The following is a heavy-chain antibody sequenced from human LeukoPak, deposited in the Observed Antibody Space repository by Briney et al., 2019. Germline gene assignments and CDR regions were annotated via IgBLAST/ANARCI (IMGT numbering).Heavy chain of an antibody. CDR3: ARVLASAGGFDY. CDR1: GGSISPYY. Sequence: SETLSLTCSVSGGSISPYYWSWIRQPPGKGLEWIGYIYYSGTTNYNPSLQSRVTISVATSKNQFSLKLSSVTAADTALYYCARVLASAGGFDYWGQGTLVTVSS. J-gene: IGHJ4*02. V-gene: IGHV4-59*01. CDR2: IYYSGTT. D-gene: IGHD2-15*01.